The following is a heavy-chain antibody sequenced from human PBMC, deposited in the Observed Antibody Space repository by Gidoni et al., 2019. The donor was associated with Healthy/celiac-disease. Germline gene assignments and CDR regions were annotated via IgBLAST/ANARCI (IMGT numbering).Heavy chain of an antibody. D-gene: IGHD3-22*01. CDR2: INAGNGNT. CDR3: ASLGRFDSSRFMDV. V-gene: IGHV1-3*01. Sequence: QVQLVQSGAEVKKPGASVKVSCKASVYTFTSYAMHWVRQAPGQRLEWMGWINAGNGNTKYSQKFQGRVTITRDTPASTAYMELSSLRSEDTAVYYCASLGRFDSSRFMDVWGQGTTVTVSS. J-gene: IGHJ6*02. CDR1: VYTFTSYA.